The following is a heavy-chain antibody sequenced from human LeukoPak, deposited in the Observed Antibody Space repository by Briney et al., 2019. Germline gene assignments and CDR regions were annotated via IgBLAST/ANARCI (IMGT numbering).Heavy chain of an antibody. CDR2: IYTSGST. J-gene: IGHJ4*02. CDR3: ATVSFSSSWYRFDY. Sequence: SETLSLTCTVSGGSISSYYWSWIRQPAGKGLEWIGRIYTSGSTNYNPSLKSRVTMSVDTSKNQFSLKLSSVTAADTAVYYCATVSFSSSWYRFDYWGQGTLVTVSS. V-gene: IGHV4-4*07. D-gene: IGHD6-13*01. CDR1: GGSISSYY.